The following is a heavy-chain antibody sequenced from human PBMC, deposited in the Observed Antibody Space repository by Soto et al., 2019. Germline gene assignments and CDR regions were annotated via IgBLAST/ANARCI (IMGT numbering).Heavy chain of an antibody. V-gene: IGHV4-4*02. CDR2: IYHSGGT. Sequence: PSETLSLTCAVSGGYISSSNWWTWVRQPPGKGLEWIGEIYHSGGTNYNPSLKSRVTISVDKSKNQFSLKLSSVTAADTALYYCARGSEFGRDFDYWGQGTLVTLSS. CDR1: GGYISSSNW. J-gene: IGHJ4*02. D-gene: IGHD3-10*01. CDR3: ARGSEFGRDFDY.